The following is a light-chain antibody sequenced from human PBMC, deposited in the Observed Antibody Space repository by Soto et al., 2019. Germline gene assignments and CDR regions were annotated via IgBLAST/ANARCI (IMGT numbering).Light chain of an antibody. Sequence: QSVLTQPPSVSGAPGQRVTISCTGSSSNIGAGYDVPWYQQLPGTAPKLLIYGNSNRPSGVPDRFSGSKSGTSASLAITGLQAEDEADYYCQSYASSLSVYVFGTGTKLTVL. CDR3: QSYASSLSVYV. CDR2: GNS. V-gene: IGLV1-40*01. CDR1: SSNIGAGYD. J-gene: IGLJ1*01.